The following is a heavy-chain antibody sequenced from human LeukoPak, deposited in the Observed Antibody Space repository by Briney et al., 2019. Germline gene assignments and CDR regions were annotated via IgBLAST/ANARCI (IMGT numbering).Heavy chain of an antibody. CDR2: IYTSGST. CDR3: AGNYYGSGSYYSEDRY. V-gene: IGHV4-61*02. D-gene: IGHD3-10*01. CDR1: GDSISSGSYY. J-gene: IGHJ4*02. Sequence: SETLSLTYTVSGDSISSGSYYWSWIRQPAGKGLEWIGRIYTSGSTNYNPSLKSRVTISVDTSKNQFSLKLSSVTAADTAVYYCAGNYYGSGSYYSEDRYWGQGTLVTVSS.